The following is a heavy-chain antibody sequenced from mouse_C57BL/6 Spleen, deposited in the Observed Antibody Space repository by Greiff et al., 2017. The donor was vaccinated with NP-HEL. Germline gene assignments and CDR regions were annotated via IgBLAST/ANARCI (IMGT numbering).Heavy chain of an antibody. J-gene: IGHJ1*03. CDR2: ISDGGSYT. CDR1: GFTFSSYA. V-gene: IGHV5-4*01. Sequence: EVQRVESGGGLVKPGGSLKLSCAASGFTFSSYAMSWVRQTPEKRLEWVATISDGGSYTYYPDNVKGRFTLSRDNAKNNLYLQMSHLKSEDTAMYYCARVGEYYYGSSYRYWYFDVWGTGTTVTVSS. CDR3: ARVGEYYYGSSYRYWYFDV. D-gene: IGHD1-1*01.